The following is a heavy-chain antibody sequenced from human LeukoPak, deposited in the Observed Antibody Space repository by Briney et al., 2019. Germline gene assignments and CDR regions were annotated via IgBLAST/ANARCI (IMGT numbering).Heavy chain of an antibody. D-gene: IGHD2-2*01. CDR1: GYTFTSYD. CDR3: ARANVPAANWFDP. V-gene: IGHV1-8*01. Sequence: ASVKVSCKASGYTFTSYDINWVRQATGRGLEWMGWMNPNSGNTGYAQKFQGRVTMTRNTSISTAYMELSSLRSEDTAVYYCARANVPAANWFDPWGQGTLVTVSS. CDR2: MNPNSGNT. J-gene: IGHJ5*02.